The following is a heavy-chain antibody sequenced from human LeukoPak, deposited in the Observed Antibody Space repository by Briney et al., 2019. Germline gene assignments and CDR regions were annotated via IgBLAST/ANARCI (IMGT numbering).Heavy chain of an antibody. J-gene: IGHJ4*02. CDR2: IYPGDSDT. Sequence: GESLKISCRGSGYSFTSYWIGWVRQMPGKGLEWMGIIYPGDSDTRYSPSSQGQVTISADKSISAAYLQWSSLKASDTAMNYCARRSRYDSSGKADYWGQGTLVTVSS. CDR3: ARRSRYDSSGKADY. CDR1: GYSFTSYW. V-gene: IGHV5-51*01. D-gene: IGHD3-22*01.